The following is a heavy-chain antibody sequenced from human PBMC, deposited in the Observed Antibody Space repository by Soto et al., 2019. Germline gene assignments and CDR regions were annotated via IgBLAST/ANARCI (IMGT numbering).Heavy chain of an antibody. CDR3: ARDSLNYDILTGYYPDAFDI. V-gene: IGHV4-59*01. CDR2: IYYSGST. J-gene: IGHJ3*02. CDR1: GGSISRYY. Sequence: SDPLSLTCTVSGGSISRYYWSWIRQPPGKGLEWIGYIYYSGSTNYNPSLKSRVTISVDTSKNQFSLKLSSVTAADTAVYYCARDSLNYDILTGYYPDAFDIWGQGTMVTVSS. D-gene: IGHD3-9*01.